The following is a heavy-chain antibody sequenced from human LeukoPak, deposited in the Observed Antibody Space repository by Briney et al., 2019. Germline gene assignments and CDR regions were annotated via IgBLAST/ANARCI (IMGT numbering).Heavy chain of an antibody. CDR3: ARDRGSGWLDAFDI. V-gene: IGHV3-7*01. CDR2: IKQDGSEK. CDR1: GFTFSSYW. J-gene: IGHJ3*02. Sequence: GSLRLSCAASGFTFSSYWMSWVRQAPGKGLEWVANIKQDGSEKYYVDSVKGRFTISRDNAKNSLYLQMNSLRAEDTAVYYCARDRGSGWLDAFDIWGQGTMVTVSS. D-gene: IGHD6-19*01.